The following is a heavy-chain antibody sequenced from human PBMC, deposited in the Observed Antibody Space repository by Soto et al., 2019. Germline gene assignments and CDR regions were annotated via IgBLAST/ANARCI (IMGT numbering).Heavy chain of an antibody. CDR2: IKSKADGGTT. V-gene: IGHV3-15*01. CDR1: EFTFANAW. CDR3: TSLYYGH. Sequence: EVQLVESGGDLVKPGGSLRLSCAASEFTFANAWISWVRQPPGKGLEWVGRIKSKADGGTTDYAAPVKGRFTISRDESQNTLYLQMNSLRTEDTAVYYCTSLYYGHWGQGTLVTVSS. D-gene: IGHD4-17*01. J-gene: IGHJ4*02.